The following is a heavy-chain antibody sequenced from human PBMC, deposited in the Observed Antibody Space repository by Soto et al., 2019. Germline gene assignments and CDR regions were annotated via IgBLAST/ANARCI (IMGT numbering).Heavy chain of an antibody. Sequence: GGSLRLSCTASGFTFGDYAMSWFRQAPGKGLEWVGFIRSKAYGGATEYAASVKGRFTISRDDSQRNAYLQMNSLKTEDTVVYYCTPSYSSGWDNWFDPWGLGTLVTVSS. D-gene: IGHD6-19*01. J-gene: IGHJ5*02. CDR1: GFTFGDYA. CDR3: TPSYSSGWDNWFDP. CDR2: IRSKAYGGAT. V-gene: IGHV3-49*03.